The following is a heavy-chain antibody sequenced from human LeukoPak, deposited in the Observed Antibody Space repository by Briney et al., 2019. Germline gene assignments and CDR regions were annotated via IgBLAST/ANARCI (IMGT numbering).Heavy chain of an antibody. J-gene: IGHJ6*03. CDR3: ARVLVSTGTGYYYYYMDV. D-gene: IGHD2-8*02. V-gene: IGHV1-2*02. CDR1: GYTFTGYY. Sequence: ASVKVSCKASGYTFTGYYMHCVRQAPGHGREWMGWINPKSGGTNYAQKFQGRVTMTRDTSISTAYMELSRLRSDDTAVYYCARVLVSTGTGYYYYYMDVWGKGTTVTVSS. CDR2: INPKSGGT.